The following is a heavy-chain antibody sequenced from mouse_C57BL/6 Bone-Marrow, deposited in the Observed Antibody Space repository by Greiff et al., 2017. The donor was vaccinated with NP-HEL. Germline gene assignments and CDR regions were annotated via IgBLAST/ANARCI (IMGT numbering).Heavy chain of an antibody. D-gene: IGHD4-1*01. J-gene: IGHJ2*01. V-gene: IGHV6-6*01. CDR1: GFTFSDAW. CDR2: IRNKANNHAT. CDR3: TRLGRGY. Sequence: EVQGVESGGGLVQPGGSMKLSCAASGFTFSDAWMDWVRQSPEQGLEWVADIRNKANNHATYYAESVKGRFTISRDDSKSSVYLQMNSVRAEDTCSYYCTRLGRGYWGQGTTLTVSS.